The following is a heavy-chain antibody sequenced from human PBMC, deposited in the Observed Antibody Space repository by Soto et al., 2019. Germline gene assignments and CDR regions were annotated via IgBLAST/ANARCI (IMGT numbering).Heavy chain of an antibody. V-gene: IGHV3-30*04. Sequence: PGGSLRLSCAASGFTFSSYAMHWVRQAPGKGLEWVAVIAYDGSNKYYADSVKGRFTISRDNSRNTLYLQMNSLRDEDTAMYYCAKDREVVGSSEYFDCWGQGTLVTVSS. J-gene: IGHJ4*02. D-gene: IGHD2-2*01. CDR2: IAYDGSNK. CDR1: GFTFSSYA. CDR3: AKDREVVGSSEYFDC.